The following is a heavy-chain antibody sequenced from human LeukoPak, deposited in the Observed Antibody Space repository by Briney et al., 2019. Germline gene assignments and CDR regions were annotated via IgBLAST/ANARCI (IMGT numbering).Heavy chain of an antibody. CDR3: ARGFGGNAFDI. Sequence: PSETLSLTCAVYGGSFSGYYWSWIRQPPGKGLEWIGEINHSGSTKYNPPLKSRVTVSADTSKNQFSLKLNSVTAADTAVYYCARGFGGNAFDIWGQGTMVSVSS. V-gene: IGHV4-34*01. CDR2: INHSGST. J-gene: IGHJ3*02. D-gene: IGHD3-16*01. CDR1: GGSFSGYY.